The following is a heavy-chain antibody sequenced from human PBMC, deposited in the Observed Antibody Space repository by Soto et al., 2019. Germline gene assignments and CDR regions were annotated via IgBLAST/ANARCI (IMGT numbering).Heavy chain of an antibody. D-gene: IGHD2-2*01. CDR2: IYPGNSDT. V-gene: IGHV5-51*01. J-gene: IGHJ5*02. CDR3: ARLNRPDIVVVPAAMSSSSWFDP. Sequence: GESLKISCKGSGYSFTSYWIGWVRQMPGKGLGWMGIIYPGNSDTRYSPSFQGQVTISADKSISTAYLQWSSLKASDTAMYYCARLNRPDIVVVPAAMSSSSWFDPWGQGTLVTVSS. CDR1: GYSFTSYW.